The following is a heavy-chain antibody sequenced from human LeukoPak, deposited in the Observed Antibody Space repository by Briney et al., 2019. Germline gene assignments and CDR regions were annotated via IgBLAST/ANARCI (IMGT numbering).Heavy chain of an antibody. J-gene: IGHJ4*02. V-gene: IGHV3-7*01. Sequence: GGSLRLSCEASGFIFSNYWMSWVRQAPGKGPEWVANMKQDGSEKFYMDSVKGRFTISRDNANNSLYLQMNNLSAEDTAVYYCARDSSDGGTSSYRQSDYWGQGTLVTVSS. CDR2: MKQDGSEK. CDR3: ARDSSDGGTSSYRQSDY. CDR1: GFIFSNYW. D-gene: IGHD3-16*02.